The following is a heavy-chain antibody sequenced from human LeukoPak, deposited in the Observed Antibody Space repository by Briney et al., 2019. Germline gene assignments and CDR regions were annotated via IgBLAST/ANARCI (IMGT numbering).Heavy chain of an antibody. CDR1: GGTISSYY. V-gene: IGHV4-59*01. CDR3: ARHYYHSSGSYSFDY. CDR2: ICSSGGT. J-gene: IGHJ4*02. D-gene: IGHD3-22*01. Sequence: SETLSLTCTVSGGTISSYYWSWIRQPPGKGLQWLGHICSSGGTNYNTSIESGVTISVGESKQQISLKLSSVTAADTAVYYCARHYYHSSGSYSFDYWDKGTVVTVSS.